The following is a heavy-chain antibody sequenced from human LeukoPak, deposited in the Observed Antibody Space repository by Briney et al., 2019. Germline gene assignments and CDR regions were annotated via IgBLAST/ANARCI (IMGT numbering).Heavy chain of an antibody. CDR3: ARDKGGAMVTDY. CDR2: IIPFLGTT. CDR1: EGVFTTYA. Sequence: GAPVKVSCKASEGVFTTYAISWVRQAPGQGLEWMGSIIPFLGTTNYAQKFQGRVTITADEPTRTAYMELTYVRSDDTAVYYCARDKGGAMVTDYWGQGTLVTVSS. J-gene: IGHJ4*02. V-gene: IGHV1-69*11. D-gene: IGHD5-18*01.